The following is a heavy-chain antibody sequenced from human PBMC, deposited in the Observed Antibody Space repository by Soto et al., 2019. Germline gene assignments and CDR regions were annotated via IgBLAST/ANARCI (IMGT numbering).Heavy chain of an antibody. CDR3: ASRYCSGGSRYSLSPRYGRDFDY. V-gene: IGHV1-69*13. CDR2: IIPIFGTA. CDR1: GGTFSSYA. D-gene: IGHD2-15*01. J-gene: IGHJ4*02. Sequence: SVKVSCKASGGTFSSYAISWVRQAPGQGLEWMGGIIPIFGTANYAQKFQGRVTITADESTSTAYMELSSLRSEDTAVYYCASRYCSGGSRYSLSPRYGRDFDYWGQGTLVTVSS.